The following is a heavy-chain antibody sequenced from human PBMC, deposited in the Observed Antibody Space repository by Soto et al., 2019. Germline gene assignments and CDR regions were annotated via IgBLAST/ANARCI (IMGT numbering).Heavy chain of an antibody. CDR2: IYFGGTT. J-gene: IGHJ4*02. CDR1: GGSISPYY. V-gene: IGHV4-59*08. D-gene: IGHD2-15*01. CDR3: ARLGGFFQALDS. Sequence: QVQLQESGPGLVKPSETLSLTCTVSGGSISPYYWSWIRQLPGKGLEWIGYIYFGGTTKYNPSLKSRVSMSVDTSKNHFSLKLTSVTAADTAVYYCARLGGFFQALDSWGQGTLVTVSS.